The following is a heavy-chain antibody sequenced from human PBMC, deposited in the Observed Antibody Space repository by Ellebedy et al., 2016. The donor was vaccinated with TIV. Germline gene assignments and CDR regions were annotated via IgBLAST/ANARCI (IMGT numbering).Heavy chain of an antibody. CDR2: VYYSGTT. V-gene: IGHV4-59*11. J-gene: IGHJ5*02. Sequence: SETLSLTXSVSGRSIDSHYWSWIRQSPGTGLEWIGYVYYSGTTNYNPSLKSRVSMSVDTSKNQFSLRLTSVIAADAAMYYCATESQNSNGWFGLWGQGTLVTVSS. CDR3: ATESQNSNGWFGL. CDR1: GRSIDSHY. D-gene: IGHD3-22*01.